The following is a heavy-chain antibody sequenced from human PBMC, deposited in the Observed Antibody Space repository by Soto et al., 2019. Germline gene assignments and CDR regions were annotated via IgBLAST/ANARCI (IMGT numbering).Heavy chain of an antibody. Sequence: TLSFTWTVSGGSISSSDFYWGWLRQTPGKGLEFIGSMYYSGSTYYNPSLKSRLTISVDTSKNQFTLKLISVTAADTAVYYCAVVDSTGNWFDPWGEGALVTVSS. CDR3: AVVDSTGNWFDP. J-gene: IGHJ5*02. D-gene: IGHD6-25*01. V-gene: IGHV4-39*01. CDR2: MYYSGST. CDR1: GGSISSSDFY.